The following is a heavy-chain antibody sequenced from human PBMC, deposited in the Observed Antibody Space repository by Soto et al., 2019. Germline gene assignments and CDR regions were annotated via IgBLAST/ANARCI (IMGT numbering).Heavy chain of an antibody. CDR2: ISGSGSNT. CDR3: AKTEIGYSKGIDY. D-gene: IGHD4-4*01. J-gene: IGHJ4*02. CDR1: GFNFGSYA. Sequence: PGGSLRLSCATSGFNFGSYAMSWVRQAPGKGLEWVSGISGSGSNTYYADSVKGRFTISRDNSQNTLYLQMNSLRAEDTAVYYCAKTEIGYSKGIDYWGQGTLVTVSS. V-gene: IGHV3-23*01.